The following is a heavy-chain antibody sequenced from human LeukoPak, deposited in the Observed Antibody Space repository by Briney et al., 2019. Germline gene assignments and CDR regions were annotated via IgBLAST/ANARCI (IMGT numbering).Heavy chain of an antibody. CDR2: IYSGGST. J-gene: IGHJ5*02. Sequence: GGSLRLSCAASGFTVSSNYMSWVRQAPGKGLEWVSVIYSGGSTYYADSVKGRFTISRDNSKNTLYLQMNSLRAEDTAVYYCARERYGYDSSGYKNWFDPWGQGTLVTVSS. D-gene: IGHD3-22*01. CDR3: ARERYGYDSSGYKNWFDP. CDR1: GFTVSSNY. V-gene: IGHV3-66*01.